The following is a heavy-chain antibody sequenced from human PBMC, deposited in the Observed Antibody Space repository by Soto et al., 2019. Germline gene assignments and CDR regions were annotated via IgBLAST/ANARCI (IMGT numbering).Heavy chain of an antibody. Sequence: GGSLRLSCAASGFTFSNAWMNWVRQAPGKGLEWVSRIKSKTDGGTTDYAAPVKGRFTISRDDSKNTLYLQMNSLKTEDTAVYYCTTAPFTISRPWYGMDVWGQGTTVTV. D-gene: IGHD3-3*01. J-gene: IGHJ6*02. CDR3: TTAPFTISRPWYGMDV. CDR2: IKSKTDGGTT. V-gene: IGHV3-15*07. CDR1: GFTFSNAW.